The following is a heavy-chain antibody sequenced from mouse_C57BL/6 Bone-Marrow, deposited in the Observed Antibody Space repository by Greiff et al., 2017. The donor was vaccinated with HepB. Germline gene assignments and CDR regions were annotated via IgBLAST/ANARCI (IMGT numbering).Heavy chain of an antibody. CDR2: ISNGGGST. CDR1: GFTFSDYY. D-gene: IGHD1-1*01. V-gene: IGHV5-12*01. J-gene: IGHJ1*03. CDR3: ARHAYGSSYRYFDV. Sequence: VQLKESGGGLVQPGGSLKLSCAASGFTFSDYYMYWVRQTPEKRLEWVAYISNGGGSTYYPDTVKGRFTISRDNAKNTLYLQMSRLKSEDTAMYDCARHAYGSSYRYFDVWGTGTTVTVSS.